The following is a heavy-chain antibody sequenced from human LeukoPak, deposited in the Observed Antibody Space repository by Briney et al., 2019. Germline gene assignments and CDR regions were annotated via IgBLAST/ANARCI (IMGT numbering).Heavy chain of an antibody. J-gene: IGHJ4*02. V-gene: IGHV4-61*02. Sequence: SETLSLTCRVSGGSLSSGSYYWSWIRQPAGKGLEWIGRIFLSGSTNYNPSLKSRVTMSIATSKNQFSLSLRSVTAADTAVYYCARENYYDTSDWGQGTPVTVSS. CDR1: GGSLSSGSYY. CDR3: ARENYYDTSD. CDR2: IFLSGST. D-gene: IGHD3-22*01.